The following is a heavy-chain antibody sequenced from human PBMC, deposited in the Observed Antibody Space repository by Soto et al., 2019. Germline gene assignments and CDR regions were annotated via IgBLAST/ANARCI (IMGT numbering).Heavy chain of an antibody. CDR2: ISGSGGST. CDR3: AKDMDSGWSRAFDY. V-gene: IGHV3-23*01. J-gene: IGHJ4*02. CDR1: GFTFSSYA. Sequence: GGSLRLSCAASGFTFSSYAMSWVRQAPGEGLEWVSAISGSGGSTYYADSVKGRFTISRDNSKNTLYLQMNSLRAEDTAVYYCAKDMDSGWSRAFDYWGQGTLVTVSS. D-gene: IGHD6-19*01.